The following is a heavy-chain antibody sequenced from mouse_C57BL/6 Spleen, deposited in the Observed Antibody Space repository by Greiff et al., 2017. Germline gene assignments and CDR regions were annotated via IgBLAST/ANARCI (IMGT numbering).Heavy chain of an antibody. CDR1: GYTFTSYW. CDR2: IDPSDSYT. CDR3: ARWMVTSAWFAY. D-gene: IGHD2-2*01. V-gene: IGHV1-59*01. J-gene: IGHJ3*01. Sequence: QVQLQQPGAELVRPGTSVKLSCKASGYTFTSYWMHWVKQRPGQGLEWIGVIDPSDSYTNYNQKFKGKATLTVDTSSSTAYMQLSSLTSEDSAVYYCARWMVTSAWFAYWGQGTLVTVSA.